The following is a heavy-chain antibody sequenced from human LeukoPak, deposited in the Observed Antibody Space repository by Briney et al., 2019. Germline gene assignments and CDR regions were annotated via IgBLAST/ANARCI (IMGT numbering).Heavy chain of an antibody. D-gene: IGHD3-16*01. J-gene: IGHJ4*02. CDR1: GFTFSSYG. CDR3: ARGGRYAYFLDY. V-gene: IGHV3-74*01. CDR2: IKSDGSST. Sequence: GGFLRLSCAASGFTFSSYGMHWVRQGPGKGLVWVSRIKSDGSSTSYAESVKGRFTISRDNAKNTVYVHMNSLRDEDTAVYYCARGGRYAYFLDYWGQGTLVTVSS.